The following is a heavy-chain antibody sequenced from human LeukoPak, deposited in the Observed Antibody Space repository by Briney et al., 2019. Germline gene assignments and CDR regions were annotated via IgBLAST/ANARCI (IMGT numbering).Heavy chain of an antibody. Sequence: HPGGSLRLSCAASGFTFSSYNMHWVRQAPGKGLEWVAFIRYDGGDKYYSDSVKGRLTVSRDNSKSTLNLQMNSLRTEDTAVYYCAKDRGSGSYSFDPWGQGTLVTVSS. D-gene: IGHD3-10*01. CDR3: AKDRGSGSYSFDP. J-gene: IGHJ5*02. CDR2: IRYDGGDK. V-gene: IGHV3-30*02. CDR1: GFTFSSYN.